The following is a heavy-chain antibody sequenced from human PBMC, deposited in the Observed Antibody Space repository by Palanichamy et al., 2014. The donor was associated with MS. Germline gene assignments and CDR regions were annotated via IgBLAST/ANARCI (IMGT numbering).Heavy chain of an antibody. D-gene: IGHD6-6*01. CDR3: ARAKPTSRPYYYGMDV. CDR2: IYYSGST. Sequence: VQLQESGPGLVKPSETLSLTCTVSGGSISSYYWSWIRQPPGKGLEWIGYIYYSGSTNYNPSLKSRVTISVDTSKNQFSLKLSPVTAADTAVYYCARAKPTSRPYYYGMDVWGQGTTVTVSS. V-gene: IGHV4-59*01. CDR1: GGSISSYY. J-gene: IGHJ6*02.